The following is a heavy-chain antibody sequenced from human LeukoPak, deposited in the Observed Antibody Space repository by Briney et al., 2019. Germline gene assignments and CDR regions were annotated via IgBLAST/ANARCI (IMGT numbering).Heavy chain of an antibody. J-gene: IGHJ4*02. CDR2: INPNSGGT. CDR3: ATSKLNYYDSSGYYEPFDY. Sequence: GASVKVSFKASGYTFTGYYMHWVRQAPGQGLEWMGWINPNSGGTNYAQKFQGWVTMTRDTSISTAYMELSRLRSDDTAVYYCATSKLNYYDSSGYYEPFDYWGQGTLVTVSS. D-gene: IGHD3-22*01. V-gene: IGHV1-2*04. CDR1: GYTFTGYY.